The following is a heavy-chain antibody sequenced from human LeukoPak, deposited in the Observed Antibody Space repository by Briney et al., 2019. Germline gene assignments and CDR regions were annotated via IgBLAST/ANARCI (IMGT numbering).Heavy chain of an antibody. J-gene: IGHJ4*02. V-gene: IGHV3-21*01. CDR3: ARARIVVPFDY. CDR1: GFTFSSYS. Sequence: GGSLRLSCAASGFTFSSYSMNWVRQAPGKGLEWVSSISSSSSYIYYADSVKGRFTISRDNAKNSLYLQMNSLRAEDTAVYYCARARIVVPFDYWGQGTLLTVYS. D-gene: IGHD3-22*01. CDR2: ISSSSSYI.